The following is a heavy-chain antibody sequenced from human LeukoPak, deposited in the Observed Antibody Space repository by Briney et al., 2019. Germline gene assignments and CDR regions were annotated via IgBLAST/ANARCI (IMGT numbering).Heavy chain of an antibody. V-gene: IGHV5-51*07. Sequence: GESLKISCEGSGYSFTDYWIGWVHQMPGKGLEWMGIIYPADSDTRYSPSFQGQVTISADKSISTAYLQWSSLKASDTAMYYCARLPTVTTYFDYWGQGTLVTVSS. CDR2: IYPADSDT. J-gene: IGHJ4*02. CDR1: GYSFTDYW. D-gene: IGHD4-17*01. CDR3: ARLPTVTTYFDY.